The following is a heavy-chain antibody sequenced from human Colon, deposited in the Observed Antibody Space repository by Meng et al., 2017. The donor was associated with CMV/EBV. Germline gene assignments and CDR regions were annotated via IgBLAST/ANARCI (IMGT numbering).Heavy chain of an antibody. CDR1: GFTFDDYG. CDR2: INWNGGST. Sequence: GESLKISCAASGFTFDDYGMSWVRQAPGKGLECVSGINWNGGSTGYADSVKGRFTISRDNAKNSLYLQMNSLRAEDTALYHCARDGIAAAASYGELFDPWGQGTLVTVSS. V-gene: IGHV3-20*01. D-gene: IGHD6-13*01. CDR3: ARDGIAAAASYGELFDP. J-gene: IGHJ5*02.